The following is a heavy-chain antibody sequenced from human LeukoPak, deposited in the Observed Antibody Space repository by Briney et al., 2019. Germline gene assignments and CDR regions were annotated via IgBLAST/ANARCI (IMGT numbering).Heavy chain of an antibody. CDR3: ARHRPPITMVRGVIRSPRQNNYYYGMDV. CDR1: GGSISSYY. CDR2: IYTSGST. J-gene: IGHJ6*02. D-gene: IGHD3-10*01. Sequence: PSETLSLTCTVSGGSISSYYWSWIRQPPGKGLEWIGYIYTSGSTNYNPSLKSRVTISVDTSKNQFSLKLSSVTAADTAVYYCARHRPPITMVRGVIRSPRQNNYYYGMDVWGQGTTVTVSS. V-gene: IGHV4-4*09.